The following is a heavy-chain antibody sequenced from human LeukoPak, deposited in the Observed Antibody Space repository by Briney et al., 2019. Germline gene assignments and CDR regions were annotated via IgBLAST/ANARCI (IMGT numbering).Heavy chain of an antibody. V-gene: IGHV4-34*01. Sequence: SQTLSLTCAVYGVSFSGYYWSWIRQPPGKRLEWMCEIKHSGSTNHNPSLKSRVIISVDTSKNQFSLKLSSVTAADTVVYYCARVFAVGNAFDIWGQGTMVTVSS. CDR1: GVSFSGYY. CDR3: ARVFAVGNAFDI. J-gene: IGHJ3*02. CDR2: IKHSGST. D-gene: IGHD2-2*01.